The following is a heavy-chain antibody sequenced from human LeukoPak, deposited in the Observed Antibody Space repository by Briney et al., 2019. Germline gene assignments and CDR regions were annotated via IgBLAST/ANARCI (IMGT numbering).Heavy chain of an antibody. V-gene: IGHV3-23*01. CDR3: XXDLLMDDYVWGCYRYNYYFDY. D-gene: IGHD3-16*02. J-gene: IGHJ4*02. CDR1: GFTFSSYG. Sequence: PGGTLRLSCAASGFTFSSYGMSWVRQAPGKGLEWVSAISGSGGSTYYADSVKGRFTISRDNSKNTLYLQMNSLRAEDTAVYYCXXDLLMDDYVWGCYRYNYYFDYWGQGTLVTVSS. CDR2: ISGSGGST.